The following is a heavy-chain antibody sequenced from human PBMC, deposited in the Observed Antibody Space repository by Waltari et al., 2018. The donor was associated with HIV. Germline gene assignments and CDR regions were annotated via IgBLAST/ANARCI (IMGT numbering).Heavy chain of an antibody. Sequence: QVQLQESGPGLVKPSQTLSLTCTVSGGSISSGSYYWSWIRQPAGKGLEWIGRIYTSGSTNYSPSLKSRGTISVDTSKNQFSLKLSSVTAADTAVYYCARTYCSSTSCYGGANWFDPWGQGTLVTVSS. D-gene: IGHD2-2*01. V-gene: IGHV4-61*02. CDR2: IYTSGST. J-gene: IGHJ5*02. CDR1: GGSISSGSYY. CDR3: ARTYCSSTSCYGGANWFDP.